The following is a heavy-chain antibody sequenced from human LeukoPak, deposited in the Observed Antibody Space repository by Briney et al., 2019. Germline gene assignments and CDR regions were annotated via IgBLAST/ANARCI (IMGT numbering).Heavy chain of an antibody. J-gene: IGHJ4*02. D-gene: IGHD6-19*01. CDR2: ISDDGSKE. CDR3: AASPGSGWSFGYFDY. V-gene: IGHV3-30*03. CDR1: GFTFSLYA. Sequence: PGGSLRLSCAASGFTFSLYAMHWVRQAPGKGLEWVTVISDDGSKEYYANSVKGRFTISRDNSKNTLFLQMSSLRAEDTAVYYCAASPGSGWSFGYFDYWGQGTLVTVSS.